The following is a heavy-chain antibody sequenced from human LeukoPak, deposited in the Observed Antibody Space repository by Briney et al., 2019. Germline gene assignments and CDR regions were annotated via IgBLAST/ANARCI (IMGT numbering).Heavy chain of an antibody. CDR1: GFTFSTYA. D-gene: IGHD1-26*01. J-gene: IGHJ3*02. Sequence: GGSLRLSCAASGFTFSTYAMNWVRQAPGKGLEWVSYISSSGSTIYYADSVKGRFTISKDNAKNSLYLQMNSLRAEDTAVYYCAREGSYYSDAFDIWGQGTMVTVSS. CDR2: ISSSGSTI. V-gene: IGHV3-48*03. CDR3: AREGSYYSDAFDI.